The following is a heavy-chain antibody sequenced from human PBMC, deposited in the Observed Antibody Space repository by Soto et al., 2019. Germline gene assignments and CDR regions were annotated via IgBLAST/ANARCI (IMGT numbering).Heavy chain of an antibody. J-gene: IGHJ4*02. Sequence: EVQLVQSGGGLVQPGGSLRLSCAASGFRFSDYWIHWVRQTPGKGLEWVSRIKTEGSSTDYADSVKGRFTISRDNAKSTLYLQMNSLSAEDTAVYYCAKREGNTYGLFHWGQGTLVTVSS. D-gene: IGHD5-18*01. CDR3: AKREGNTYGLFH. CDR2: IKTEGSST. V-gene: IGHV3-74*01. CDR1: GFRFSDYW.